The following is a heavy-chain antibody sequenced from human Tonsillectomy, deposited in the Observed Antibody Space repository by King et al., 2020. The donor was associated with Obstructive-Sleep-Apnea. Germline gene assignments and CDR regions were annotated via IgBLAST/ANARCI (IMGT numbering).Heavy chain of an antibody. J-gene: IGHJ5*02. CDR3: ASYYDSSGYYRYNWFDP. Sequence: VQLQQWGAGLLKPSETLSLTCAVYGVSFSGYYWSWIRQPPGKGLEWIGEINHSGSTNYNPPLKSRVTISVDTSKNQFSLKLSSVTAADTAVYYCASYYDSSGYYRYNWFDPWGQGTLVTVSS. CDR2: INHSGST. V-gene: IGHV4-34*01. D-gene: IGHD3-22*01. CDR1: GVSFSGYY.